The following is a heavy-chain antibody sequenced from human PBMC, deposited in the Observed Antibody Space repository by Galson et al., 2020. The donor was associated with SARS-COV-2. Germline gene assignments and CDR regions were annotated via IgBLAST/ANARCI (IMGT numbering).Heavy chain of an antibody. J-gene: IGHJ6*02. D-gene: IGHD3-10*01. CDR2: ISTTGSTI. CDR3: ARDRWVYPGSGSYHYGMDV. Sequence: GGSLRLSCAASGFTFSTYEMNWVRQAPGKGLEWISFISTTGSTIFTADSVNGRFTISRDNAKNSRYLQMNSLRAEDTAVYYCARDRWVYPGSGSYHYGMDVWGPGTTVTVSS. CDR1: GFTFSTYE. V-gene: IGHV3-48*03.